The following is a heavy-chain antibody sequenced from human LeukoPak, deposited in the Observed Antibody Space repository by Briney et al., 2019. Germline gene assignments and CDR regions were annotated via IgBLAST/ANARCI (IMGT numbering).Heavy chain of an antibody. CDR2: ISGDEIWT. Sequence: GVSLRLSSAASGFTLRNYWMHWVRQAPGKGLVWVSRISGDEIWTSYADSVKGRFIISRDNAKNTLYLQMNSLRTEDTAVYYCAREYNGGPKQTDAFDIWGQGTMVTVSS. J-gene: IGHJ3*02. CDR3: AREYNGGPKQTDAFDI. CDR1: GFTLRNYW. D-gene: IGHD2-8*01. V-gene: IGHV3-74*01.